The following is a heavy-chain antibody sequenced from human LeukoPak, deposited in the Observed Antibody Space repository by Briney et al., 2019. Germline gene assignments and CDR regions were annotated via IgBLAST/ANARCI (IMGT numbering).Heavy chain of an antibody. CDR2: IYYSGIT. J-gene: IGHJ4*02. D-gene: IGHD3-10*01. CDR3: ARDQSGAYIFDY. V-gene: IGHV4-59*11. CDR1: GGSISSHY. Sequence: SETLSLTCTVSGGSISSHYWSWLRQFPGKGLEWIGSIYYSGITSYNPSLKSRVTLSVHPSKNQFSLRLSSVAAADTAVYYCARDQSGAYIFDYWGQGTLVTVSS.